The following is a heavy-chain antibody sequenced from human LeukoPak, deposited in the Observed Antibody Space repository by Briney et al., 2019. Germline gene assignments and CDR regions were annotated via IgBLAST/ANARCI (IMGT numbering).Heavy chain of an antibody. Sequence: SQTLSLTCTVSGGSISSGGNYWSWIRQHPGKGLEWIGYICYSGSTYYNPSFKSRVTISVDTSKNQFSLKLSSVTAADTAVYYCASSRSSTSFDYWGQGTLVTVSS. J-gene: IGHJ4*02. CDR2: ICYSGST. D-gene: IGHD2-2*01. CDR3: ASSRSSTSFDY. CDR1: GGSISSGGNY. V-gene: IGHV4-31*03.